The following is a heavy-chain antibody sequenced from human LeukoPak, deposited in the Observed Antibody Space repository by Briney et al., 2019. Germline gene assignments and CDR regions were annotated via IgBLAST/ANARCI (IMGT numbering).Heavy chain of an antibody. Sequence: GGSLRLSCAASGFTFSSYAVHWVRQAPGKGLEWVAVISYDGSNKYYADSVKGRFTISRDNSKNTLYLQMNSLRAEDTAVYYCARDGGGTRISNWFDPWGQGTLVTVSS. CDR1: GFTFSSYA. CDR3: ARDGGGTRISNWFDP. V-gene: IGHV3-30-3*01. CDR2: ISYDGSNK. D-gene: IGHD3-16*01. J-gene: IGHJ5*02.